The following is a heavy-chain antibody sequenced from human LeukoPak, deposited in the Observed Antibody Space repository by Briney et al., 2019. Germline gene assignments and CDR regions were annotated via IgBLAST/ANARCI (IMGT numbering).Heavy chain of an antibody. CDR3: ARDRAYYYDSSGQERVDI. V-gene: IGHV4-4*02. J-gene: IGHJ3*02. Sequence: PSGTQSLTCAVSGGSISSSNWWSWVRQPPGKGLEWIGDIYHSGSTNYNPSLKSRVTISVDKSKNQFSLKLSSVTAADTAVYYCARDRAYYYDSSGQERVDIWGQGTMVTVSS. CDR1: GGSISSSNW. CDR2: IYHSGST. D-gene: IGHD3-22*01.